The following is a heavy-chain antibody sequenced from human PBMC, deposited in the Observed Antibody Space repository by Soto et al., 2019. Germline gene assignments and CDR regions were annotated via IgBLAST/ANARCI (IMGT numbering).Heavy chain of an antibody. CDR1: GFTFSRYG. V-gene: IGHV3-30*18. CDR3: AKGSFDDY. Sequence: ESGGGVVQPGRSLRLSCAASGFTFSRYGMHWVRQAPGKGLEWVAVISYDGSNKYYADSVKGRFTISRDNSKNTLYLQMNSLRAEDTAVYYCAKGSFDDYWGQGTLVTVSS. J-gene: IGHJ4*02. CDR2: ISYDGSNK. D-gene: IGHD6-13*01.